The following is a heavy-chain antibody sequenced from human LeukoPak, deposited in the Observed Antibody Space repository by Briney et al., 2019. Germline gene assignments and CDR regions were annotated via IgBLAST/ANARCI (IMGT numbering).Heavy chain of an antibody. Sequence: GSLRLSCAASGFTFDDYAMHWVRQAPGKGLEWVSLISWDGGSTYYADSVKGRFTISRDNSKNSLFLQMNSLRAEDTAVYYCARHRSGGSQDDAFDIWGQGTMVTVSS. CDR1: GFTFDDYA. D-gene: IGHD2-15*01. V-gene: IGHV3-43D*03. CDR3: ARHRSGGSQDDAFDI. CDR2: ISWDGGST. J-gene: IGHJ3*02.